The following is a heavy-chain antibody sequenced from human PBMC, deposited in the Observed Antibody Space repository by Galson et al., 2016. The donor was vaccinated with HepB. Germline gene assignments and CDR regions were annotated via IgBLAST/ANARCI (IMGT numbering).Heavy chain of an antibody. CDR3: AKDGPSVGLFDY. Sequence: SLRLSCAASGFTFSRYGMHWVRQALDKGLEWVAFISFDGSNKYYGDSLKGRFTISRDNSKNTLFLHVNSLRADDTAVYYCAKDGPSVGLFDYWGQGTLVTVSS. V-gene: IGHV3-30*18. CDR2: ISFDGSNK. CDR1: GFTFSRYG. D-gene: IGHD1-26*01. J-gene: IGHJ4*02.